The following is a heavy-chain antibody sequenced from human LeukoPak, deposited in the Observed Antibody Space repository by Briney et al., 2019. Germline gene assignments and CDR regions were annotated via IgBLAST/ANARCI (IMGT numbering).Heavy chain of an antibody. CDR2: IFYSGST. V-gene: IGHV4-30-4*01. Sequence: SETLSLTCTVSGGSISSGDYYWSWIREPPVKGLEGFGHIFYSGSTYYNPSLKSRFTISVDTSKNQFSLKLSSVTAADTAVYYCARQAYYYDSSGYSTLFDYWGQGTLVTVSS. CDR1: GGSISSGDYY. CDR3: ARQAYYYDSSGYSTLFDY. D-gene: IGHD3-22*01. J-gene: IGHJ4*02.